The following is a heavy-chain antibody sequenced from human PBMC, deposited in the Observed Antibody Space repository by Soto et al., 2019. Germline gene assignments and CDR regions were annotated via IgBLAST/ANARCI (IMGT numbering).Heavy chain of an antibody. J-gene: IGHJ6*03. V-gene: IGHV3-33*01. CDR1: GFSFSYYG. D-gene: IGHD3-16*01. CDR2: VWYDGSRT. Sequence: QEQLVESGGGVVQPGGSLRLSCEASGFSFSYYGLHWVRQAPGKGLEWVALVWYDGSRTYYSDSVKGRFTISRDNFKKTVDLQMNGLRVEDTALYYWARGTSHYYYYMDVWGEGTTVTVSS. CDR3: ARGTSHYYYYMDV.